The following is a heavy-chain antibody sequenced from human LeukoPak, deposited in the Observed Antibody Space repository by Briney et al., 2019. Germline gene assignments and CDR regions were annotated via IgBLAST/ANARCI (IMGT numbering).Heavy chain of an antibody. D-gene: IGHD3-3*01. V-gene: IGHV4-34*01. J-gene: IGHJ6*03. CDR1: GGSFSGYY. CDR2: INHSGST. Sequence: SETLSLTCAVYGGSFSGYYWSWIRQPPGKGLEWIGEINHSGSTNYNPSLKSRVTISVDTSKNQFSLKLSSVTAADTAVYYCARVKFFGVVKSYYYYYMDVWGKGTTVTVSS. CDR3: ARVKFFGVVKSYYYYYMDV.